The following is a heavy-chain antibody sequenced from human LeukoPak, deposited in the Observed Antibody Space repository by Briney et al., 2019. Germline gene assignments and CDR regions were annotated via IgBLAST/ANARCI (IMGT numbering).Heavy chain of an antibody. CDR2: IKQDGSEK. Sequence: SGGSLRLSCAASGFTFTGYWMSWVRQAPGKGLEWVANIKQDGSEKYYVDSVKGRFTISRDNAKNSLYLQMNSLRADDTAVYYCATFDYGDYGMDVWGQGTTVTVSS. CDR3: ATFDYGDYGMDV. V-gene: IGHV3-7*01. CDR1: GFTFTGYW. J-gene: IGHJ6*02. D-gene: IGHD4-17*01.